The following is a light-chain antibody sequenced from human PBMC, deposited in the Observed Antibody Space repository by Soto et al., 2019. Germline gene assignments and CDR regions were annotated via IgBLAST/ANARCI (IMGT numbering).Light chain of an antibody. CDR2: SND. CDR1: SSNIGTNT. Sequence: QSVLTQPPSASGTPGQRVTISCSGSSSNIGTNTVNWYQQFPGTAPELLIYSNDQRPSGVPDRFSGSKSGTSASLAIGGLQSDDEADYYCAVWDGSLNGWVFGGGTKLTVL. CDR3: AVWDGSLNGWV. J-gene: IGLJ3*02. V-gene: IGLV1-44*01.